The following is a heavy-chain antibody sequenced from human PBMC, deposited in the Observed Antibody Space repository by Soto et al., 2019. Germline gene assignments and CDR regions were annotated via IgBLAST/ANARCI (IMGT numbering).Heavy chain of an antibody. D-gene: IGHD3-16*02. CDR1: GYSFTSYW. V-gene: IGHV5-51*01. CDR3: ARGYDMITFGGVIVTWFDS. Sequence: GESLKISCKGSGYSFTSYWIGWVRQMPGKGLEWMGIIYPGDSDTRYSPSFQGQVTISADKSISTAYLQWSSLKASDTAMYYSARGYDMITFGGVIVTWFDSWGQGTLVTVSS. CDR2: IYPGDSDT. J-gene: IGHJ5*01.